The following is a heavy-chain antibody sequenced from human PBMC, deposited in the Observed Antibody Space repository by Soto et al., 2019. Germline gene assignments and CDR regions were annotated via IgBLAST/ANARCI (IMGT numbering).Heavy chain of an antibody. J-gene: IGHJ4*02. CDR3: TTDALYYDFWSGYFKGFRVY. CDR1: GFTFSNAW. CDR2: IKSKTDGGTT. D-gene: IGHD3-3*01. Sequence: GGSLRLSCAASGFTFSNAWMNWVRQAPGKGLEWVGRIKSKTDGGTTDYAAPVKGRFTISRDDSKNTLYLQMNSLKTEDTAVYYCTTDALYYDFWSGYFKGFRVYWGQGTLVTVSS. V-gene: IGHV3-15*07.